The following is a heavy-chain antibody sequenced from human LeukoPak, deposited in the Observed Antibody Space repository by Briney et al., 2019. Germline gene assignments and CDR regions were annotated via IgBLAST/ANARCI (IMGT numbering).Heavy chain of an antibody. Sequence: GGSLRLSCAASGFTFSSYSMNWVRQAPGKGLEWVSSISSSSSYIYYADSVKGRFTISRDTAKNSLYLQMNSLRAEDTAVYYCARGVQLWSHFDYWGQGTLATVSS. V-gene: IGHV3-21*01. CDR2: ISSSSSYI. J-gene: IGHJ4*02. CDR3: ARGVQLWSHFDY. D-gene: IGHD5-18*01. CDR1: GFTFSSYS.